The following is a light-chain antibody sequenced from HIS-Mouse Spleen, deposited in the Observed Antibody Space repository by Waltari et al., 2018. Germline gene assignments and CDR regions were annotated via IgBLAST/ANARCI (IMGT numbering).Light chain of an antibody. CDR3: SSYTSSSTLV. J-gene: IGLJ3*02. V-gene: IGLV2-14*03. CDR1: SSDVGGYNY. CDR2: DVS. Sequence: QSALTQPASVSGSPGQSITISCTGTSSDVGGYNYVSWYQQHPGKAPKRMIYDVSNRTSGVSNRFSGSKSGNPASLTISGLQAEDEADYYCSSYTSSSTLVFGGGTKLTVL.